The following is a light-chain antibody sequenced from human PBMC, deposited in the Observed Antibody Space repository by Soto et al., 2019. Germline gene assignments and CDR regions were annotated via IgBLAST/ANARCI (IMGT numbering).Light chain of an antibody. CDR3: SSYTRRKTSM. Sequence: QSALTQPASVSGSPGQSITISCTGSSSDVGGHDYVSWSQQHPGKAPKLLIYEVSNRPSGVSNRFSPSKSGNTASLTIYGLPPEHDADYYCSSYTRRKTSMFGAGTQLTVL. V-gene: IGLV2-14*01. J-gene: IGLJ7*01. CDR1: SSDVGGHDY. CDR2: EVS.